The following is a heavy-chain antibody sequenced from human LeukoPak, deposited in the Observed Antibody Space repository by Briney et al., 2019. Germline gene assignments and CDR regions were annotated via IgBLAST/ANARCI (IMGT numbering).Heavy chain of an antibody. V-gene: IGHV3-33*01. CDR2: IWSDGSNK. Sequence: GSLRISFAASGFTFSSYGMHWVRQAPGKGLEWVAVIWSDGSNKHYADSARGRFTISRDNSKNTLYLQMNSLRAEDTAVYYCARVTMVAGASYNWFVPSSQGCLVTVST. D-gene: IGHD2-15*01. J-gene: IGHJ5*02. CDR1: GFTFSSYG. CDR3: ARVTMVAGASYNWFVP.